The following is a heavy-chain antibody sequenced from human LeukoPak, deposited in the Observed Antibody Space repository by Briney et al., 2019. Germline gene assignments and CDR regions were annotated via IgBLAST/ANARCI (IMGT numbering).Heavy chain of an antibody. D-gene: IGHD3-10*01. CDR1: GFTFSNYW. V-gene: IGHV3-7*01. Sequence: HSGGSLRLSCAASGFTFSNYWMTWVRQAPGKGLEWVANIKRDESDKHYLDSVEGRFIISRDNAKNSLYLQMNSLRAEDTAVYYCARDHGYYGSGSYVWGQGTLVTVSS. CDR2: IKRDESDK. J-gene: IGHJ4*02. CDR3: ARDHGYYGSGSYV.